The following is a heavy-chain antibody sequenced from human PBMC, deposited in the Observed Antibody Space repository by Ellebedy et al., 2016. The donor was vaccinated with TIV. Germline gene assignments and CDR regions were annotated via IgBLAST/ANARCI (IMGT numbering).Heavy chain of an antibody. CDR1: GGSISSDGYS. J-gene: IGHJ4*02. V-gene: IGHV4-30-2*03. Sequence: SETLSLTCAVSGGSISSDGYSWSWIRQPPGKGLEWIGSSDYSGSTYDNPSLKSLITISVDTSKNQFSLKLSSVTAADTAMYYCTRGGTSYSDYWGQGTLVTVSS. CDR3: TRGGTSYSDY. CDR2: SDYSGST. D-gene: IGHD1-1*01.